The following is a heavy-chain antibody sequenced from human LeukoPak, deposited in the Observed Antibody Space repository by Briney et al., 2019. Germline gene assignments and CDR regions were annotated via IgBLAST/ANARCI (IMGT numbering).Heavy chain of an antibody. Sequence: GGSLRLSCAASGFTFSSYSMTWVRQAPGKGLEWVSSISSSSSYIYYADSVKGRFTISRDNAKNPLYLQMNSLRAEDTAVYYCAASLGDYYYCMDVWGQGTTVTVSS. V-gene: IGHV3-21*01. CDR1: GFTFSSYS. CDR2: ISSSSSYI. CDR3: AASLGDYYYCMDV. D-gene: IGHD3-16*01. J-gene: IGHJ6*02.